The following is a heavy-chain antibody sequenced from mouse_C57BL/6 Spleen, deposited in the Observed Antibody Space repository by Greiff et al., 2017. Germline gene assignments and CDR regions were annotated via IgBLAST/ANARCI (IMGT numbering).Heavy chain of an antibody. J-gene: IGHJ4*01. V-gene: IGHV5-9-1*02. CDR2: ISSGGDYI. Sequence: EVKLVESGEGLVKPGGSLKLSCAVSGFTFSSYAMSWVRQTPEKRLEWVAYISSGGDYIYYADTVKGRFTISRDNARNTLYLQMSSLKSEDTAMYYCTRAPQGYYAMDYWGQGTSVTVSS. CDR1: GFTFSSYA. CDR3: TRAPQGYYAMDY.